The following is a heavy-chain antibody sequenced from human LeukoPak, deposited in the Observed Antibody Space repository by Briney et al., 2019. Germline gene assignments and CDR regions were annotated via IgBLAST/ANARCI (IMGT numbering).Heavy chain of an antibody. V-gene: IGHV1-18*01. J-gene: IGHJ3*02. CDR1: GYTFTSYG. Sequence: ASVKVSCKASGYTFTSYGISWVRQAPGQGLEWMGWISAYNGNTNYAQKLQGRVTMTTDTSTSTAYMELRSLRSDDTAVYYCASSVWSGYTDAFDIWGQGTMVTVSS. CDR2: ISAYNGNT. D-gene: IGHD3-3*01. CDR3: ASSVWSGYTDAFDI.